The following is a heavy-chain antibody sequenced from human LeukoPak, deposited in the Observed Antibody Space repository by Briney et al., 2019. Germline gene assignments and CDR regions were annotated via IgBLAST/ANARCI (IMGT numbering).Heavy chain of an antibody. Sequence: GGSLRLSCAASGFTFSSYSMNWVRQAPGKGLEWVSYISYSSSTIYYADSVKGRFTISRDNAKNSLYLQMNSLRVEDTAVYYCARDCSTTTCYDYWGQGTLVTVSS. CDR3: ARDCSTTTCYDY. V-gene: IGHV3-48*04. J-gene: IGHJ4*02. CDR2: ISYSSSTI. CDR1: GFTFSSYS. D-gene: IGHD2-2*01.